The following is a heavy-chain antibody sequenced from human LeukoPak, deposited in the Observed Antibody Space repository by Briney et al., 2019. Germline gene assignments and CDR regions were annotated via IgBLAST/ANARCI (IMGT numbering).Heavy chain of an antibody. Sequence: ASVKVSCRVSGYTLTELSMHWVRQAPGKGLEWMGGFDPEDGETIYAQKFQGRVTMTSYTSISTAYMELSSLGSEDTAVYYCARGHANYDTLAGYSIHAMDVWGQGTTVTVSS. CDR1: GYTLTELS. CDR2: FDPEDGET. D-gene: IGHD3-9*01. CDR3: ARGHANYDTLAGYSIHAMDV. J-gene: IGHJ6*02. V-gene: IGHV1-24*01.